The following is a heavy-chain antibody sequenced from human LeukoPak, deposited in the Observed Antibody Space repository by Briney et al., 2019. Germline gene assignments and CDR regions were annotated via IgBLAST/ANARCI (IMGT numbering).Heavy chain of an antibody. CDR1: GYTFTSYY. J-gene: IGHJ4*02. CDR2: INPSGGST. CDR3: ARDRDYYGSGSYQAPDY. V-gene: IGHV1-46*01. Sequence: ASVKVSCKASGYTFTSYYMHWVRQAPGQGLEWMGIINPSGGSTSYAQKFQGRVTMTRDTSTSTVYMELSNLRSEDTAVYYCARDRDYYGSGSYQAPDYWGQGTLVTVSS. D-gene: IGHD3-10*01.